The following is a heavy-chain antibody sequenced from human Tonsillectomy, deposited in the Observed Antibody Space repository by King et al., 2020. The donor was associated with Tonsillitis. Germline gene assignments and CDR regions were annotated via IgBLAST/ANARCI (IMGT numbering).Heavy chain of an antibody. Sequence: VQLVESGGGVVQPGGSLRLSCAASGFTFNIYGMHWVRQAPGKGLEWVAFIRHDENNKYYADSEKGRFTISRDNSKNTLYLQMNSLRTEDTAIYYCAKDVWGSGGFDFWGQGTLVTVS. J-gene: IGHJ4*02. CDR2: IRHDENNK. V-gene: IGHV3-30*02. CDR3: AKDVWGSGGFDF. D-gene: IGHD7-27*01. CDR1: GFTFNIYG.